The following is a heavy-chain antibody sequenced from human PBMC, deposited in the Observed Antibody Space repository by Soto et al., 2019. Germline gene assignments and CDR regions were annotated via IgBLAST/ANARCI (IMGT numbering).Heavy chain of an antibody. D-gene: IGHD2-2*03. CDR2: ISSSSSTI. J-gene: IGHJ4*02. CDR3: ARGGYCVSTTCPGGY. Sequence: EVQLVESGGGLVQPGGSLRLSCAASGFTFSSYSMNWVRQAPGKGLEWISYISSSSSTIYYADSVKGRFTISRDNAKNSLYLQMNSLRDEDTAVYYCARGGYCVSTTCPGGYWGQGTLVTVSS. V-gene: IGHV3-48*02. CDR1: GFTFSSYS.